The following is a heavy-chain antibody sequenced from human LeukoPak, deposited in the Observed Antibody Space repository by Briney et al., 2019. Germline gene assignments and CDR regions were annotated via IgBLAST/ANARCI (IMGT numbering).Heavy chain of an antibody. CDR2: ISWNSGSI. CDR3: ARGQWLVHWYFDL. V-gene: IGHV3-9*01. J-gene: IGHJ2*01. Sequence: GGSLRLSCAASGFTFDDYAMHWVRQAPGKGLEWVSGISWNSGSIGYADSVKGRFTISRDNAKNSLYLQMNSLRAEDTAVYYCARGQWLVHWYFDLWGRGTLVTVSS. CDR1: GFTFDDYA. D-gene: IGHD6-19*01.